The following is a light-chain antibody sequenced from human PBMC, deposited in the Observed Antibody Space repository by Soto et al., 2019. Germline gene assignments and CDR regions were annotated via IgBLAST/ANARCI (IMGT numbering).Light chain of an antibody. CDR1: SGSVASNY. J-gene: IGLJ2*01. Sequence: NFMLTQPHSVSESPGKTVTISCTRSSGSVASNYVQWYQQRPGSAPTTVISEDNQRPSGVPDRFSGSIDRSSNSASLTIAGLKTEDEAHYHCQSYYRNIVVFGGGTKLTVL. V-gene: IGLV6-57*04. CDR3: QSYYRNIVV. CDR2: EDN.